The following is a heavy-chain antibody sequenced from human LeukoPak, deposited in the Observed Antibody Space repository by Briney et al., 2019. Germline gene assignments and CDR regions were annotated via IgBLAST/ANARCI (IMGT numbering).Heavy chain of an antibody. Sequence: SVKVSCKASGGTFSSYAISWVRQAPGQGLEWMGGIIPIFGTANYAQKFQGRVTITTDESTSTAYMELSSLRSEDTAVYYCARDPLGYYDSWDAFDIWGQGTMVTVSS. V-gene: IGHV1-69*05. CDR1: GGTFSSYA. CDR3: ARDPLGYYDSWDAFDI. CDR2: IIPIFGTA. J-gene: IGHJ3*02. D-gene: IGHD3-22*01.